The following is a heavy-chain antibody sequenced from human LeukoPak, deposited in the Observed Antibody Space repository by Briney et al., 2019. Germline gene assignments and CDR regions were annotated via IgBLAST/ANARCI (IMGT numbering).Heavy chain of an antibody. J-gene: IGHJ4*02. Sequence: GGSLRLSCAASGFTFSSYAMSWVRQAPGKGLEWVSAISGSGGSTYYADSVKGRFTNSRDNSKNTLYLQMNSLRAEDTAVYYCARDLLGYCSGGSCYPAGYWGQGTLVTVSS. CDR1: GFTFSSYA. D-gene: IGHD2-15*01. V-gene: IGHV3-23*01. CDR3: ARDLLGYCSGGSCYPAGY. CDR2: ISGSGGST.